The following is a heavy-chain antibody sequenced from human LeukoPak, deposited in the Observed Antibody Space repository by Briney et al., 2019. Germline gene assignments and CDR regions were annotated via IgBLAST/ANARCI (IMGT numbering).Heavy chain of an antibody. J-gene: IGHJ4*02. CDR1: GGSIRSGDFY. D-gene: IGHD3-16*02. V-gene: IGHV4-30-4*01. CDR2: IYYSGST. CDR3: ARVRDDYVWGSYRYLDY. Sequence: SQTLSLTCTVSGGSIRSGDFYWSWIRQPPGKGLEWIGYIYYSGSTNYKPSLKSRVTISKDTSKNQFSLKLSSVTAADTAVYYCARVRDDYVWGSYRYLDYWGQGTLVTVSS.